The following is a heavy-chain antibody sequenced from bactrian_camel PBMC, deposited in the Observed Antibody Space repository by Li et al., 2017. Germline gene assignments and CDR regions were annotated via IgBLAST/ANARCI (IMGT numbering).Heavy chain of an antibody. Sequence: DVQLVESGEALVQPGGSLRLSCAASGFAASRHAMSWVRQAPGKEREGVAAIDEDGSTSYADSVKGRFTISQDKRKDTVYLQMNNLKPEDTAMYYCAAGGCLTTWTRIHEYKSWARGPRSPSP. J-gene: IGHJ4*01. V-gene: IGHV3S42*01. CDR2: IDEDGST. CDR1: GFAASRHA. D-gene: IGHD1*01.